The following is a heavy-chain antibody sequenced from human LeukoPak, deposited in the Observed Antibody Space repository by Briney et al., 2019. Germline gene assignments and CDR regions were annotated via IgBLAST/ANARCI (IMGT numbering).Heavy chain of an antibody. V-gene: IGHV4/OR15-8*01. CDR3: ARSHDHLWGNYPDY. Sequence: KSSETLSLTCDASGGSIDSTNWWNWVRQPPGKGLEWIGEIHHDGRINYNPSLKSRVTLSVDKSKNQFSLRLNSVTAADTAMYYCARSHDHLWGNYPDYWGQGTLVTVSS. D-gene: IGHD3-16*02. J-gene: IGHJ4*02. CDR1: GGSIDSTNW. CDR2: IHHDGRI.